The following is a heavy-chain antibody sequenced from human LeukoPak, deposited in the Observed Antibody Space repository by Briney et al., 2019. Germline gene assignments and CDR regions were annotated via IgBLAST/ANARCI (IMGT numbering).Heavy chain of an antibody. J-gene: IGHJ6*02. D-gene: IGHD3-10*01. CDR1: GFTFTSYA. CDR2: ISNSGSST. CDR3: ANTTVRGSYNMDV. Sequence: GGSLRLSCAASGFTFTSYAMTWVRQAPGKGLEWVSGISNSGSSTYYADSVKGRFTTSRDNSRNTLYLQLSSLRAEDTAVYYCANTTVRGSYNMDVWGQGTTVTVSS. V-gene: IGHV3-23*01.